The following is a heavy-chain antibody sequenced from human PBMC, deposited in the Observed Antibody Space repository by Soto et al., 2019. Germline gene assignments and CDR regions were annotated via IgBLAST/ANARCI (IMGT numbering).Heavy chain of an antibody. Sequence: QVQLVQSGAEVEKPGSSVKVSCKTSEDSFNNYAISWVRQAPGQGREWMGGIVPIVDTAKYAQKFEGRLTITADKSTSIVYMELRSLRSEDAAIYDCARDPGGVIDEWYFDYWGQGTLVTVSS. D-gene: IGHD2-21*01. J-gene: IGHJ4*02. CDR1: EDSFNNYA. V-gene: IGHV1-69*06. CDR3: ARDPGGVIDEWYFDY. CDR2: IVPIVDTA.